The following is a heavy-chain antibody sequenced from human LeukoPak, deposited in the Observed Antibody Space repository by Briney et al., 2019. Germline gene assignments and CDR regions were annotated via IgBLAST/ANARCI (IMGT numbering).Heavy chain of an antibody. CDR3: ARLPIGSYPDY. V-gene: IGHV3-21*01. D-gene: IGHD1-26*01. Sequence: GGSLRLSCAASGFTFSSYEMNWVRQAPGKGLEWVSSISSSSSYIYYADSVKGRFTISRDNAKNSLYLQMNSLRAEDTAVYYCARLPIGSYPDYWGQGTLVTVSS. CDR2: ISSSSSYI. J-gene: IGHJ4*02. CDR1: GFTFSSYE.